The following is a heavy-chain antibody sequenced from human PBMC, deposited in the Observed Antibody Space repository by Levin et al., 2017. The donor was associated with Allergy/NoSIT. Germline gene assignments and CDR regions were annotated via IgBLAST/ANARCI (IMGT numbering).Heavy chain of an antibody. CDR2: INPNSGGT. D-gene: IGHD3-10*01. CDR1: GYTFGGYY. J-gene: IGHJ4*02. CDR3: ARKPELLNFGEAYGY. V-gene: IGHV1-2*02. Sequence: ASVKVSCKASGYTFGGYYMHWVRQAPGQGLEWMGWINPNSGGTNYAQKFQGRETRSRDKSISTAYMELNGLRSDDTAVYYCARKPELLNFGEAYGYWGQGSVVTVSS.